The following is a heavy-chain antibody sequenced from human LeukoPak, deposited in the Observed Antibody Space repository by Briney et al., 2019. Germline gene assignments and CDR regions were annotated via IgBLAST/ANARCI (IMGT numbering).Heavy chain of an antibody. CDR3: AYYSDTSL. J-gene: IGHJ4*02. CDR2: ISGSGGGT. V-gene: IGHV3-23*01. D-gene: IGHD3-22*01. CDR1: GLLFSIYA. Sequence: HAGGSLRLSCAASGLLFSIYAMSWVRQAPGKGLEWVSAISGSGGGTYYADSVKGRFTVSRDNSKDTLYLQMNSLRAEDTAVYYCAYYSDTSLWGQGTLVTVSS.